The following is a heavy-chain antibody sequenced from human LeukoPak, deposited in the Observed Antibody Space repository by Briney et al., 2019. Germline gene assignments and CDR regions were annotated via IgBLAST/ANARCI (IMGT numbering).Heavy chain of an antibody. CDR3: ARGYSSSWYALDY. CDR2: IYYSGST. D-gene: IGHD6-13*01. V-gene: IGHV4-39*07. Sequence: PSETLSLTCTVSGGSISSSSYYWGWIRQPPGKGLDWIGNIYYSGSTYYNPYLQSRVTISVDTSKNQFSLNLTSVTAADTAMYYCARGYSSSWYALDYWGQGTLVTVSS. CDR1: GGSISSSSYY. J-gene: IGHJ4*02.